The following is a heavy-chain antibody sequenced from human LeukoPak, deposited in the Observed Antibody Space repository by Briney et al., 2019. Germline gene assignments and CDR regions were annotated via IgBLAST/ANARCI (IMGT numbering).Heavy chain of an antibody. D-gene: IGHD6-19*01. V-gene: IGHV1-18*01. Sequence: GASVKVSCKASGYISSTYGISWVRQAPGQGLEWMGCISGYNGNTNYAQKLQGRVTMTTDTSTSTAYMELRSLRSDDTAAYYCARRRSEEFDFDCWGQGTLVTVSS. J-gene: IGHJ4*02. CDR3: ARRRSEEFDFDC. CDR1: GYISSTYG. CDR2: ISGYNGNT.